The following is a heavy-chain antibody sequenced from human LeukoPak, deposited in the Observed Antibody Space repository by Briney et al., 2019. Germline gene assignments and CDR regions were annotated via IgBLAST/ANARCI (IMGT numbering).Heavy chain of an antibody. CDR3: ARDREDILTGYYHNWFDP. Sequence: SVEVSCKASGGTFSSYTISWVRQAPGQGLEWMGRIIPILGIANYAQKFQGRVTITADKSTSTAYMELSSLRSEDTAVYYCARDREDILTGYYHNWFDPWGQGTLVTVSS. CDR1: GGTFSSYT. CDR2: IIPILGIA. D-gene: IGHD3-9*01. V-gene: IGHV1-69*04. J-gene: IGHJ5*02.